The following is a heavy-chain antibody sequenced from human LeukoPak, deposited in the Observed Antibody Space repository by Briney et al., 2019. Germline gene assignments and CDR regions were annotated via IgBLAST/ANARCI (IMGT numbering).Heavy chain of an antibody. D-gene: IGHD6-19*01. CDR1: GFTFSSYA. V-gene: IGHV3-23*01. Sequence: GGSLRLSCAASGFTFSSYAMSWVRQAPGKGLEWVSTISGSGGSTYYADSVKGRFTISRDNSKNTLYLQMNSLRAEDTAVYYCAKASGGSGWYGFDYWGQGTLVTVSS. CDR3: AKASGGSGWYGFDY. J-gene: IGHJ4*02. CDR2: ISGSGGST.